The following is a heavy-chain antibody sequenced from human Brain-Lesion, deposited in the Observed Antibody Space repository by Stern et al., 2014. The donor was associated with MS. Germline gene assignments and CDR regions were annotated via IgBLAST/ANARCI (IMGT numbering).Heavy chain of an antibody. CDR2: ISYDGSDK. CDR1: GFTFSYHA. D-gene: IGHD4-17*01. CDR3: ARGGAVTTSDYYLDY. V-gene: IGHV3-30*01. J-gene: IGHJ4*02. Sequence: QVQLMQSGGGVVQPGRSLRLSCAASGFTFSYHAMHWVRQAPGKGLEWVALISYDGSDKNDPASVKVRFTNSSDNSRNPLDLQMNSLRVDDTAVYYCARGGAVTTSDYYLDYWGQGIRVTVSS.